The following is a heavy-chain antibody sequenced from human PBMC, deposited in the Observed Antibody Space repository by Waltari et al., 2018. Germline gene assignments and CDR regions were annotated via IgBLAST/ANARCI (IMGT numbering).Heavy chain of an antibody. Sequence: EVQLLESGGGLVQPGGSLRLSCAASGFTFSSYAMSWVRQAPGKGLEWVSVIYSGGSTYYADSVKGRFTISRDNSKNTLYLQMNSLRAEDTAVYYCAAKGVAAAGSGDAFDIWGQGTMVTVSS. J-gene: IGHJ3*02. CDR2: IYSGGST. CDR1: GFTFSSYA. D-gene: IGHD6-13*01. CDR3: AAKGVAAAGSGDAFDI. V-gene: IGHV3-23*03.